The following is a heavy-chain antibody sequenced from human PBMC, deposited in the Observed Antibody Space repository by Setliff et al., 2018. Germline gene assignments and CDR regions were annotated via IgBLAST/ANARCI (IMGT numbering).Heavy chain of an antibody. CDR1: GFTFSNCW. Sequence: PGGSLRLSCAASGFTFSNCWVSWVRQALGKGLEWVASIKPDGSERYYVDSVKGRFTISRDTSKNQFSLQLKYVIPDDTAVYYCVRGWTWGAGWYLDLWGRGTLVTVS. CDR2: IKPDGSER. V-gene: IGHV3-7*01. D-gene: IGHD7-27*01. J-gene: IGHJ2*01. CDR3: VRGWTWGAGWYLDL.